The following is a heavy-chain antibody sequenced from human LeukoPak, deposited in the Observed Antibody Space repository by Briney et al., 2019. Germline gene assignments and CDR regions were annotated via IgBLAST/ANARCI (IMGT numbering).Heavy chain of an antibody. CDR3: ATYRQVMLPFES. Sequence: RPGGSLRLSCAASGFTFSSYAMHWVRQAPGKGLEWVAVISYDGSNKYYADSVKGRFTISRDNSKNTLFLQMNSLRAEDTAIYYCATYRQVMLPFESWGRGTLVTVSS. CDR1: GFTFSSYA. CDR2: ISYDGSNK. D-gene: IGHD5-18*01. J-gene: IGHJ4*02. V-gene: IGHV3-30*04.